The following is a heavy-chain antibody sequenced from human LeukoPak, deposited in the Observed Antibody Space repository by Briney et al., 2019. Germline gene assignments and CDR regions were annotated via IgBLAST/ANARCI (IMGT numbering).Heavy chain of an antibody. Sequence: GRSLRLSCAASGFTFSSYGMHWVRQAPGKGLEWVAVISYDGSNKYYADSVKGRFTISRDNSKNTLYLQMNSLRAEDTAVYYCAKGRTHPPYYYGSGSALTYYYYYGMDVWGQGTTVTVSS. J-gene: IGHJ6*02. CDR2: ISYDGSNK. V-gene: IGHV3-30*18. CDR3: AKGRTHPPYYYGSGSALTYYYYYGMDV. CDR1: GFTFSSYG. D-gene: IGHD3-10*01.